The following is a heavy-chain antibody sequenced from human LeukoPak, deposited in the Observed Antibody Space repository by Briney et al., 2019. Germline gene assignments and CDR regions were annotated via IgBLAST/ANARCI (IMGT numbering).Heavy chain of an antibody. CDR3: ARDQSGGYSGFDTRI. J-gene: IGHJ4*02. CDR1: GFSFSSYG. Sequence: GGSLRLSCAASGFSFSSYGMRWVRQAPGKGLEWVGDIWYDGSHTYYADSVKGRFTISRDNSMNTLYMQMNSLRGEDAAVYYCARDQSGGYSGFDTRIWGQGTPVTVSS. V-gene: IGHV3-33*01. CDR2: IWYDGSHT. D-gene: IGHD5-12*01.